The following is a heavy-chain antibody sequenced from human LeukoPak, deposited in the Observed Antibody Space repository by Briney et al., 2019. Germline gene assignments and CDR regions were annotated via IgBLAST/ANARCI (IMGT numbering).Heavy chain of an antibody. CDR3: ARRQLTSRPVDY. Sequence: PGGSLRLSCAASGFTFSDYYMCWIREAPGEGLGWISFIGGSSGTIYYGDSVKGRFTISRDNAKNSLYLQMNSLRAEDTAVYYCARRQLTSRPVDYWGQGTLVTVSS. CDR1: GFTFSDYY. CDR2: IGGSSGTI. V-gene: IGHV3-11*01. D-gene: IGHD1-1*01. J-gene: IGHJ4*02.